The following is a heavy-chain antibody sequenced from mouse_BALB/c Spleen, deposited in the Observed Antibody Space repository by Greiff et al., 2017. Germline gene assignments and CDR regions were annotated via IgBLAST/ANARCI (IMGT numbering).Heavy chain of an antibody. CDR2: INPYNDGT. CDR3: ARVDGSSWDYYAMDY. D-gene: IGHD1-1*01. V-gene: IGHV1-14*01. Sequence: EVKLVESGPELVKPGASVKMSCKASGYTFTSYVMHWVKQKPGQGLEWIGYINPYNDGTKYNEKFKGKATLTSDKSSSTAYMELSSLTSEDSAVYYCARVDGSSWDYYAMDYWGQGTSVTVSS. J-gene: IGHJ4*01. CDR1: GYTFTSYV.